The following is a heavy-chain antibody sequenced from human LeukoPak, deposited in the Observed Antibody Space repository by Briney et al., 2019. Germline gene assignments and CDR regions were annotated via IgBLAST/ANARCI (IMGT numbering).Heavy chain of an antibody. D-gene: IGHD3-16*01. CDR2: ISSSSSYI. CDR3: ARATYNWFDP. CDR1: GFTFSSYS. J-gene: IGHJ5*02. V-gene: IGHV3-21*01. Sequence: PGGSLRLSCAASGFTFSSYSMNWVRQAPGKGLDCVSSISSSSSYIYYADSVKGRFTISRDNAKNSLYLQMNSLSAEDTAMYYCARATYNWFDPWGQGTLVTVSS.